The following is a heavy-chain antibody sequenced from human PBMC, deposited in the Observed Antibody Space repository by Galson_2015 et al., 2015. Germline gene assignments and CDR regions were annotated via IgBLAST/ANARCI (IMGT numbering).Heavy chain of an antibody. CDR2: IYYSGST. V-gene: IGHV4-39*07. Sequence: ETLSLTCTVSGGSISSSSYYWGWIRQPPGKGLEWIGSIYYSGSTYYNPSLKSRVTISVDTSKNQFSLKLSSVTAADTAVYYCARDTNYYDSSGYYKNWFDPWGQGTLVTVSS. J-gene: IGHJ5*02. D-gene: IGHD3-22*01. CDR3: ARDTNYYDSSGYYKNWFDP. CDR1: GGSISSSSYY.